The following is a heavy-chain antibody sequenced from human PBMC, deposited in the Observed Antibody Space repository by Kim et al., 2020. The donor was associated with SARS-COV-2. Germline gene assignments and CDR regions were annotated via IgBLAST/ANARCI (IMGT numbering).Heavy chain of an antibody. CDR1: GGSISSYY. J-gene: IGHJ5*02. V-gene: IGHV4-59*01. D-gene: IGHD3-10*01. CDR2: IYYSGST. CDR3: ARGRNWFDP. Sequence: SETLSLTCTVSGGSISSYYWSWIRQPPGKGLEWIGYIYYSGSTNYNPSLKSRVTISVDTSKNQFSLKLSSVTAADTAVYYCARGRNWFDPRGQVTLFTVS.